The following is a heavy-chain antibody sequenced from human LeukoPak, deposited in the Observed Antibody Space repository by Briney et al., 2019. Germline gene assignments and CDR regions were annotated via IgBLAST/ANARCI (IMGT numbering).Heavy chain of an antibody. CDR1: GGSISTFF. J-gene: IGHJ4*02. Sequence: SETLSLTCTVSGGSISTFFWTWIRQSAGKGLEWIGRIYMGTTYYNPSVESRATISVDTSNNRFSLKLTALTAADTAVYYCARGTEMTSSSGYYSFDYWGRGSLVTVSS. CDR2: IYMGTT. V-gene: IGHV4-4*07. CDR3: ARGTEMTSSSGYYSFDY. D-gene: IGHD3-22*01.